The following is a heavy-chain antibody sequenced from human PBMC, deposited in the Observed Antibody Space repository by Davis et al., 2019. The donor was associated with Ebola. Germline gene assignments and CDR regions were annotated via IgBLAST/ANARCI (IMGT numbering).Heavy chain of an antibody. CDR2: INHSGRT. J-gene: IGHJ5*02. CDR3: ARARGSGAWIDP. Sequence: MPSQTLSLTCPLYGGSFSGYYWSWIRQPPGKGLEWIGEINHSGRTNYNPSLKSRVTISVATSKNQFSLKLRSVTAADTAVYYCARARGSGAWIDPWGQGTLVTVSS. D-gene: IGHD3-10*01. V-gene: IGHV4-34*01. CDR1: GGSFSGYY.